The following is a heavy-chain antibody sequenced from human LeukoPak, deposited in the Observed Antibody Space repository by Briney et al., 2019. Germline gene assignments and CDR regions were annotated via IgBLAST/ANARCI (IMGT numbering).Heavy chain of an antibody. Sequence: PGGSLRLSCAASEFTFSNYAMNWVRQAPGKGLEWVSSISSSSSYIYYADSVKGRFTISRDNAKNSLYLQMNSLRAEDTAVYYCARGLTGSRKFDYWGQGTLVTVSS. V-gene: IGHV3-21*01. CDR1: EFTFSNYA. CDR3: ARGLTGSRKFDY. J-gene: IGHJ4*02. D-gene: IGHD3-9*01. CDR2: ISSSSSYI.